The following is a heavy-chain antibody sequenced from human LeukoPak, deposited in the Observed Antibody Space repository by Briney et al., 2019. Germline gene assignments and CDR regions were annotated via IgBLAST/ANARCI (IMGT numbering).Heavy chain of an antibody. V-gene: IGHV4-39*02. D-gene: IGHD3-10*01. CDR3: ARELGVQLY. CDR1: GGSISSSSYY. J-gene: IGHJ4*02. CDR2: IYYSGST. Sequence: SETLSLTCTVSGGSISSSSYYWGWIRQPPGKGLEWIGSIYYSGSTYYNPSLKSRVTISVDTSKNQFSLKLSSVTAADTAVYYCARELGVQLYWGQGTLVTVSS.